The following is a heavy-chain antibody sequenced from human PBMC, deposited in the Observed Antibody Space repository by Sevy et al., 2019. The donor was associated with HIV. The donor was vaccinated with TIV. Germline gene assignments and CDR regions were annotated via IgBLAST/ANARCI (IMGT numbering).Heavy chain of an antibody. D-gene: IGHD2-15*01. CDR1: GYSLSKLS. V-gene: IGHV1-24*01. CDR2: LDPGNGEI. CDR3: ATVGLGYYSGSSYYQGDWFDP. J-gene: IGHJ5*02. Sequence: ASVKVSCKVFGYSLSKLSMHWVRQAPGKGLEWMGSLDPGNGEITYAQTLLGRATMPEDTSTDKAYMKLSSLTSEDTATYYCATVGLGYYSGSSYYQGDWFDPWGQGTLVTVSS.